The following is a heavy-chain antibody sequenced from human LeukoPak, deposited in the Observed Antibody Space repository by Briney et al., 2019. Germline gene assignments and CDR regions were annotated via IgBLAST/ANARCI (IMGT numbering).Heavy chain of an antibody. Sequence: GGSLRLSCAASGFTFSSYSMNWVRQAPGKGLEWVSYIGSSSSSTKYYADSLKGRFTVSRDNAKNSLYLQMNSLRAEDTAVYYCALLESSSGYYYWGQGTLVTVSS. CDR2: IGSSSSSTK. J-gene: IGHJ4*02. V-gene: IGHV3-48*01. CDR1: GFTFSSYS. CDR3: ALLESSSGYYY. D-gene: IGHD3-22*01.